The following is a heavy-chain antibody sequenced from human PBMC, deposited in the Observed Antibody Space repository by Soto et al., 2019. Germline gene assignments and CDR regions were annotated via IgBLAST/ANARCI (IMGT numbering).Heavy chain of an antibody. D-gene: IGHD3-3*01. CDR1: CGSFSGYY. Sequence: SETLSLTCAVYCGSFSGYYWSWIRQPPGKGLEWIGEINHSGSTNYNPSLKSRVTISVDTSKNQFSLKLSSVTAADTAVYYCARGTLAIFGVVNRRWFDPWGQGTLVTVSS. CDR2: INHSGST. CDR3: ARGTLAIFGVVNRRWFDP. J-gene: IGHJ5*02. V-gene: IGHV4-34*01.